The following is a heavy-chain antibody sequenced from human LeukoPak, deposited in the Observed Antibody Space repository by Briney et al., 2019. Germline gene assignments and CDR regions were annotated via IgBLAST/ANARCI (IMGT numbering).Heavy chain of an antibody. CDR1: GFTFSSYW. CDR3: AKDLEAVAGLIDY. D-gene: IGHD6-19*01. CDR2: ISGSGGST. J-gene: IGHJ4*02. Sequence: GGSLRLSCVASGFTFSSYWMSWVRQAPGKGLEWVSAISGSGGSTYYADSVKGRFTISRDNSKNTLYLQMNSLRAEDTAVYYCAKDLEAVAGLIDYWGQGTLVTVSS. V-gene: IGHV3-23*01.